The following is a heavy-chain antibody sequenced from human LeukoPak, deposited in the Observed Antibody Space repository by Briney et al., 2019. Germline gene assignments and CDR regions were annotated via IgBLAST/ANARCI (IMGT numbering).Heavy chain of an antibody. CDR2: INHSGST. Sequence: PSETLSLTCAVYGGSFSGYYWRWIRQPPGKGLEWIGEINHSGSTNYNPSLKSRVTISVDTSKNQFSLKLSSVTAADTAVYYCARAPSYYYAGRGADYWGQGTLVTVSS. D-gene: IGHD3-10*01. J-gene: IGHJ4*02. V-gene: IGHV4-34*01. CDR1: GGSFSGYY. CDR3: ARAPSYYYAGRGADY.